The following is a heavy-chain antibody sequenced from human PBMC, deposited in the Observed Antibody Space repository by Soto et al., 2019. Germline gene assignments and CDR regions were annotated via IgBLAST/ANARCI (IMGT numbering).Heavy chain of an antibody. J-gene: IGHJ6*02. V-gene: IGHV4-34*01. CDR2: FSDSGST. Sequence: SETLSLTCAVYGGSFSGNYWSWMRQPPGKGLEWIGEFSDSGSTNYNPSLKSRVTISEVMSKSQFSLKLSSVTAADTAVYYCARGNFYYGLDVWGQGTTVTVSS. CDR3: ARGNFYYGLDV. CDR1: GGSFSGNY.